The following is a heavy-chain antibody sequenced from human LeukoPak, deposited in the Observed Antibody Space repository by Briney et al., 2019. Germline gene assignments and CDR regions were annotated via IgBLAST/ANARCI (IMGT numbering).Heavy chain of an antibody. J-gene: IGHJ4*02. CDR2: IYYSGST. CDR1: GGAITGYY. CDR3: AIGSIAARYLGY. Sequence: SETLSLTCTVSGGAITGYYWSWIRQPPGKGLEWIGYIYYSGSTNYNPSLKSRVTMSVDTSKKQFSLKLSSVTAADTAVYYCAIGSIAARYLGYWGQGTLVTVSS. V-gene: IGHV4-59*01. D-gene: IGHD6-6*01.